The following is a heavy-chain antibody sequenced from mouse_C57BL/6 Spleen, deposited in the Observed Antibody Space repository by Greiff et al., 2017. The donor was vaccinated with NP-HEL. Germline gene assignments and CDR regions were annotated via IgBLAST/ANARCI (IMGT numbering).Heavy chain of an antibody. J-gene: IGHJ2*01. CDR3: TTWGYYGSSYGY. V-gene: IGHV14-4*01. D-gene: IGHD1-1*01. CDR1: GFNIKDDY. CDR2: IDPENGDT. Sequence: EVKVVESGAELVRPGASVKLSCTASGFNIKDDYMHWVKQRPEQGLEWIGWIDPENGDTEYASKFQGKATITADTSSNTAYLQLSSLTSEDTAVYYCTTWGYYGSSYGYWGQGTTLTVSS.